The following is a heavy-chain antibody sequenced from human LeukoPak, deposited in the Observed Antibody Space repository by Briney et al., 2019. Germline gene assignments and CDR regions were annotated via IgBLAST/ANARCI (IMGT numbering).Heavy chain of an antibody. CDR1: GFTFSGYG. Sequence: GGSLRLSCAASGFTFSGYGMSWVRQAPGKGLEWGSAISGSGGSTYYADSVKGRFTISRDNSKNTLVLQMNSLRSEDTAVYFCARDNRDWAFDYWGQGTLVTVSS. D-gene: IGHD2-21*02. CDR2: ISGSGGST. CDR3: ARDNRDWAFDY. V-gene: IGHV3-23*01. J-gene: IGHJ4*02.